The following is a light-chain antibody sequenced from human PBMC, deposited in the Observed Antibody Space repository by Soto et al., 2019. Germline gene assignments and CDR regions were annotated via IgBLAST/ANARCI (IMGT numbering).Light chain of an antibody. CDR2: GAS. CDR1: QSVSSSY. V-gene: IGKV3-20*01. J-gene: IGKJ4*01. CDR3: QQYGSSPPLT. Sequence: ESVLTQSTGTLSLSPGERATLSCRASQSVSSSYLAWYQQKPGQTPRLLIYGASSRATGIPDRFSGSGSGTDFTLTISSLEPEDFAVYYCQQYGSSPPLTFGGGTQVEIK.